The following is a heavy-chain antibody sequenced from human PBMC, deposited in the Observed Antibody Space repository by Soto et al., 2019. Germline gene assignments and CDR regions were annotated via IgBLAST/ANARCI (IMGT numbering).Heavy chain of an antibody. V-gene: IGHV3-33*01. Sequence: GGSLRLSCAASGFTFSSYGMHWVRQAPGKGLEWVAVIWYDGSNKYYADSVKGRFTISRDNSKNTLYLQMNSLRAEDTAVYYCARGISFPDTKSGIRINSETYYFDYWGQGTLVTVSS. CDR1: GFTFSSYG. D-gene: IGHD1-26*01. CDR2: IWYDGSNK. CDR3: ARGISFPDTKSGIRINSETYYFDY. J-gene: IGHJ4*02.